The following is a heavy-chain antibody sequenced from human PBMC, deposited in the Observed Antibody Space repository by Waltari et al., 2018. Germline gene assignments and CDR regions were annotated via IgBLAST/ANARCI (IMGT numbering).Heavy chain of an antibody. D-gene: IGHD3-3*01. CDR3: ARAYYDFWSGYRAYYYYYMDV. CDR2: IYYSGST. J-gene: IGHJ6*03. CDR1: GGSISSYY. V-gene: IGHV4-59*01. Sequence: QVQLQESGPGLVKPSETLSLTCTVSGGSISSYYWSWIRQPPGKGLEWIGYIYYSGSTNYNPSLKSRVTISVDTSKNQFSLKLSSVTAADTAVYYCARAYYDFWSGYRAYYYYYMDVWGKGTTVTVSS.